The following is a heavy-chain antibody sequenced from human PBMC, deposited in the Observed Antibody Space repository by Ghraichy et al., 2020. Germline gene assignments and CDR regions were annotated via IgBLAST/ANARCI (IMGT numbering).Heavy chain of an antibody. CDR2: MYYSGTT. J-gene: IGHJ6*02. CDR3: ARLKGDFHYYGMDV. D-gene: IGHD3-10*01. Sequence: SETLSLTCTVSGGSISSYYWSWIRQPPGKGLELIGYMYYSGTTNYNPSLKSRATIAVDTSKDQFSLTLTSVAAADTAVHYCARLKGDFHYYGMDVWSLGTTVTVSS. CDR1: GGSISSYY. V-gene: IGHV4-59*01.